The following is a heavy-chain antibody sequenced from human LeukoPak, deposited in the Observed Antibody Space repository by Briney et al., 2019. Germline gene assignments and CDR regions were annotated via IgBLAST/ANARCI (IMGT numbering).Heavy chain of an antibody. CDR1: GGSISSYY. CDR2: IYYSGST. CDR3: ASSKTNGDSSGWYAWFDP. J-gene: IGHJ5*02. V-gene: IGHV4-59*01. Sequence: PSETLSLTCTVSGGSISSYYWSWIRQPPGKGLEWIGYIYYSGSTKYNPSLKSRVSISVDTSKNQFSLKLSSATAADTAVYYCASSKTNGDSSGWYAWFDPWGQGVLVTVSS. D-gene: IGHD6-19*01.